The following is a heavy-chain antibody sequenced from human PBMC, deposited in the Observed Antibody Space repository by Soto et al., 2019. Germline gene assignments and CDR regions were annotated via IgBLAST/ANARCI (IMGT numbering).Heavy chain of an antibody. CDR2: ISWNSGSI. J-gene: IGHJ5*02. Sequence: GGSLRLSCAASGFTFDDYAMHWVRQAPGKGLEWVSGISWNSGSIGYADSVKGRFTISRDNAKNSLYLQMNSLRAEDTALYYCAKDGSSLGYCSGGSCYHYNWFDPWGQGTLVTVSS. CDR3: AKDGSSLGYCSGGSCYHYNWFDP. V-gene: IGHV3-9*01. CDR1: GFTFDDYA. D-gene: IGHD2-15*01.